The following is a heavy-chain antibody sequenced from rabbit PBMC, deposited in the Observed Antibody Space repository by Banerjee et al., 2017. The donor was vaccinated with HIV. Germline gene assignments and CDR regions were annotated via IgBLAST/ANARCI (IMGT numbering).Heavy chain of an antibody. CDR3: VREVAGKFNL. CDR2: INIVTGKT. V-gene: IGHV1S45*01. D-gene: IGHD4-1*01. J-gene: IGHJ4*01. Sequence: EQLEESGGGLVKPEGSLTLTCKASGVSFSDKDVMCWVRQAPGKGLEWIACINIVTGKTVYASWAKGRFTISRHNAQNTLYLQLDSLTAADTATYFCVREVAGKFNLWGPGTLVTVS. CDR1: GVSFSDKDV.